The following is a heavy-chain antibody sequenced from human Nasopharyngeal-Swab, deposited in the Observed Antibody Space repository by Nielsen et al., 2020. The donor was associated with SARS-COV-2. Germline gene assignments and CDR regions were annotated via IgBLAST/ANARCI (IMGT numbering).Heavy chain of an antibody. CDR1: GYSFTSYW. CDR2: IYPGDSDT. D-gene: IGHD3-16*01. V-gene: IGHV5-51*01. Sequence: GESLKISCKGSGYSFTSYWIGWVRQMPGKGLEWMGIIYPGDSDTRYSPSFQGQVTISADKSISTAYLQWSSLKASDTAMYYCARPFGPSGTASIYDAFDIWGQGTMVTVSS. J-gene: IGHJ3*02. CDR3: ARPFGPSGTASIYDAFDI.